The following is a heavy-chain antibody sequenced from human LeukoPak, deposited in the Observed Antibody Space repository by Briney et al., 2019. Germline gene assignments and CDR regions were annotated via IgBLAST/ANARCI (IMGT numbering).Heavy chain of an antibody. Sequence: SETLSLTCAVSGGSISSGGYSWSWIRQPPGKGLEWIGYIYHIGNTYYNPSLKSRVTISLDRSKNQFSLKLSSVTAADTAVYYCARGGYSGYFDYWGQGALVTVSS. CDR1: GGSISSGGYS. CDR3: ARGGYSGYFDY. CDR2: IYHIGNT. D-gene: IGHD5-12*01. J-gene: IGHJ4*02. V-gene: IGHV4-30-2*01.